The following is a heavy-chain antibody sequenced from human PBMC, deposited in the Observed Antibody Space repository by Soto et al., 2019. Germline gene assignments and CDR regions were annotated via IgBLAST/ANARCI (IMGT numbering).Heavy chain of an antibody. CDR2: IIPIFGTA. J-gene: IGHJ4*02. D-gene: IGHD2-15*01. V-gene: IGHV1-69*06. Sequence: SSVKVSCKASGGTFSSYAISWVRQAPGQGLEWMGGIIPIFGTANYAQKFQGRVTITADKSTSTAYMELSSLRSEDTAVYSCARPTSSCSGGSRYSRFECRGKGPRVTVSS. CDR1: GGTFSSYA. CDR3: ARPTSSCSGGSRYSRFEC.